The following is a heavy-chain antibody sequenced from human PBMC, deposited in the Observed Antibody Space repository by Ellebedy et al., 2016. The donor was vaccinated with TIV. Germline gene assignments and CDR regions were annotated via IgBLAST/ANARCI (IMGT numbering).Heavy chain of an antibody. CDR1: GFSSSDYY. Sequence: GGSLRLXXAASGFSSSDYYMSWIRQAPGKGLEWVSYISDSGSMIHYADSVKGRFTISRDNSKNSLYLQMNNLRAEDTAVYYCARISSGRSFYGMDAWGQGTTVTVSS. CDR2: ISDSGSMI. V-gene: IGHV3-11*01. J-gene: IGHJ6*02. CDR3: ARISSGRSFYGMDA. D-gene: IGHD6-19*01.